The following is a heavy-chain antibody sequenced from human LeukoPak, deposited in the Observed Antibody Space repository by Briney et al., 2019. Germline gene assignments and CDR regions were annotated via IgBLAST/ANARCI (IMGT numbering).Heavy chain of an antibody. Sequence: PSETLSLTCTVSGGSISSYYWSWIRQPPGKGLEWIGYIYYSGSTNYNPSLKSRVTISVDKSKNQFSLRLSSVTAADTAMYYCARHSSSSSGYYFDYWGQGTLVTVSS. D-gene: IGHD6-6*01. J-gene: IGHJ4*02. CDR2: IYYSGST. V-gene: IGHV4-59*08. CDR1: GGSISSYY. CDR3: ARHSSSSSGYYFDY.